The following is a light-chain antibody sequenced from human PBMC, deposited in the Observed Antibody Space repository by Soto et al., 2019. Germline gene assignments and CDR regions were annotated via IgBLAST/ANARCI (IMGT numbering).Light chain of an antibody. CDR1: SSNIGAGYE. Sequence: QSVLTQPPSVSEAPGQRVTISCTGSSSNIGAGYEAPWYQQVPGTAPKLLIYENNNRPSGVPDRFSGSKSGTSASLAITGLQAEDEAEYYCPSYDSSLSGDVFGTGTKVTVL. J-gene: IGLJ1*01. CDR3: PSYDSSLSGDV. CDR2: ENN. V-gene: IGLV1-40*01.